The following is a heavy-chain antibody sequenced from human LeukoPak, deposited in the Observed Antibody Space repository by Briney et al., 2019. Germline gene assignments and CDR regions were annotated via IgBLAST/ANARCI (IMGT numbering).Heavy chain of an antibody. D-gene: IGHD2-15*01. V-gene: IGHV3-23*01. CDR1: GFPFSTYA. CDR3: AKRYCSGGSCYFDY. CDR2: ISGSGGST. J-gene: IGHJ4*02. Sequence: GGSLRLSCAASGFPFSTYAMSWVRQAPGKGLEWVSVISGSGGSTYYADSVKGRFTISRDNSKSTLYLQMNSLRAEDTAVYYCAKRYCSGGSCYFDYWGQGTLVTVSS.